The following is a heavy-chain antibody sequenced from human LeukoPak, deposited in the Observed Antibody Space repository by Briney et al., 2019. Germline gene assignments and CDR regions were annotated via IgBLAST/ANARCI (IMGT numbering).Heavy chain of an antibody. V-gene: IGHV3-21*01. D-gene: IGHD3-10*01. J-gene: IGHJ4*02. CDR2: ISSSSSYI. CDR1: GFTFSSYS. CDR3: ARAWEVRGVLAGY. Sequence: GGSLRLSCAASGFTFSSYSMNWVRQAPGKGLEWVSPISSSSSYIYYADSVKGRFTISRDNAKNSLYLQMDSLRAEDTAVYYCARAWEVRGVLAGYWGQGTLVTVSS.